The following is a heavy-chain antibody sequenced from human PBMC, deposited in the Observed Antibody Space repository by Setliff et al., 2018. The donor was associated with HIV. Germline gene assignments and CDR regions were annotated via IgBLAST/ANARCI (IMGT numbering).Heavy chain of an antibody. Sequence: GASVKVSCKASGGTFSSYAISWVRQAPGQGLEWMGGIIPIFGIANYAQKFQGRVTITADKSTSTAYMELSSLRSEDTAVYYCASVRYSGYSGDYYYYMDVWGKGTTVTVSS. V-gene: IGHV1-69*10. CDR2: IIPIFGIA. CDR1: GGTFSSYA. CDR3: ASVRYSGYSGDYYYYMDV. J-gene: IGHJ6*03. D-gene: IGHD5-12*01.